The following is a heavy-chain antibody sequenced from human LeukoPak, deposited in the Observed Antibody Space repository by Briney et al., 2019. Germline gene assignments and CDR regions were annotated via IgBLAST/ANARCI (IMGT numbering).Heavy chain of an antibody. Sequence: GGSLGLSCAASGFTFSSYAMSWVRQAPGKGLEWVSAISGSGGSTYYADSVKGRFTISRDNSKNTLYLQMNSLRAEDTAVYYCAKGMDTYYYYYMDVWGKGTTVTVSS. J-gene: IGHJ6*03. CDR1: GFTFSSYA. V-gene: IGHV3-23*01. D-gene: IGHD5-18*01. CDR3: AKGMDTYYYYYMDV. CDR2: ISGSGGST.